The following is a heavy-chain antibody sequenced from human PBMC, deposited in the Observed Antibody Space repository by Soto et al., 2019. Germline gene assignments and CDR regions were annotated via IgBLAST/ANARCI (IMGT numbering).Heavy chain of an antibody. CDR2: IIPIFGTA. J-gene: IGHJ5*02. D-gene: IGHD6-13*01. Sequence: QVQLVQSGAEVKKPGSSVKVSCKASGGTFSSYAISWVRQAPGQGLEWMGGIIPIFGTANYAQKFQGRVTNTADESTSTAYMGLSSLRCEDTAVYYCASQIAAAGTGWFDPWGQGTLVTVSS. CDR3: ASQIAAAGTGWFDP. CDR1: GGTFSSYA. V-gene: IGHV1-69*12.